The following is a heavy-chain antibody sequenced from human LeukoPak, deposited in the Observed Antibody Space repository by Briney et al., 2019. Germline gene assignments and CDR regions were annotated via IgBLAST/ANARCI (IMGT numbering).Heavy chain of an antibody. V-gene: IGHV1-46*01. J-gene: IGHJ4*02. CDR2: INPSSGGT. CDR1: GYTFTRDY. Sequence: GASVKVSCKASGYTFTRDYMNWVRQAPGQGLEWMGKINPSSGGTGYAQKFQGRVTMTRDTSTSTVYMELSSLRSEDTAVYYCARDSPGDYWGQGTLVTVSS. D-gene: IGHD7-27*01. CDR3: ARDSPGDY.